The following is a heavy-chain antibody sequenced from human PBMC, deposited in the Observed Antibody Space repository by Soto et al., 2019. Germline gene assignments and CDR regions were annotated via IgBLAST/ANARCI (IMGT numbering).Heavy chain of an antibody. Sequence: SETLSITCTASGGSISSYFCSWIRQPPGKGLEWIGYIYYSGSTNYNPSLKSRVTISVDTSKNQFSLKLSSVTAADTAVYYCARHRPVYYDFWSGYPFLFDYWGQGTLVTVSS. D-gene: IGHD3-3*01. CDR1: GGSISSYF. V-gene: IGHV4-59*08. CDR3: ARHRPVYYDFWSGYPFLFDY. CDR2: IYYSGST. J-gene: IGHJ4*02.